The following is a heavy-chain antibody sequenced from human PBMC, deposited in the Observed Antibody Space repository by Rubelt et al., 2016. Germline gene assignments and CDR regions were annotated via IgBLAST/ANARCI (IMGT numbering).Heavy chain of an antibody. J-gene: IGHJ4*02. CDR2: INHSGST. V-gene: IGHV4-34*01. D-gene: IGHD4-17*01. Sequence: GLEWIGEINHSGSTNYNPSLKSRVTISVDTSKNQFSLKLSSVTAADTAVYYCARLDYGASVLDYWGQGTLVTVSS. CDR3: ARLDYGASVLDY.